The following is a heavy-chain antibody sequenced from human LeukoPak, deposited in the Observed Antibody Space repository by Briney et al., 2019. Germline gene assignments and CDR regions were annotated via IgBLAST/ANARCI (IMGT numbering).Heavy chain of an antibody. V-gene: IGHV4-34*01. Sequence: SETLSLTCAVYGGSFSGYYWSWIRQPPGKGLEWIGEINHSGSTNYNPSLKSRVTISVDTSKNQFSLKLSSVTAADTAVYYCAREARRGITMIVVRFDYWGHGTLVTVSS. CDR1: GGSFSGYY. J-gene: IGHJ4*01. CDR3: AREARRGITMIVVRFDY. CDR2: INHSGST. D-gene: IGHD3-22*01.